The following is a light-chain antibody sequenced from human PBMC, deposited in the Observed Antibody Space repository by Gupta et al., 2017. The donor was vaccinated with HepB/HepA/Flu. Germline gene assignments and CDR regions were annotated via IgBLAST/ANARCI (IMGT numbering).Light chain of an antibody. V-gene: IGKV1-5*03. CDR2: KAS. CDR1: QSIGSW. CDR3: QQYIFSPRT. J-gene: IGKJ1*01. Sequence: QMDQSPSTLSASVGDRVTITCRASQSIGSWLAWYQQKPGKAPKLLIYKASSLESGVPSTFSGSGSGTEFPLTLSSLEPDDFATYYCQQYIFSPRTFGQGTNVEIK.